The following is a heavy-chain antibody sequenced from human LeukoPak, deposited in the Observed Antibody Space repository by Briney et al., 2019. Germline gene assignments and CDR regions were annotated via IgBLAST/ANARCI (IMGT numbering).Heavy chain of an antibody. CDR1: GYTFTGYY. Sequence: ASVKVSCKASGYTFTGYYMHWVRQAPGQGLEWMGWINPNSGGTNYAQKFQGRVTMTRDTSISTAYMELSRLRSDDTAVYYCARGLVVVVAATDFGSFDYWGQGTLVTVSS. CDR2: INPNSGGT. D-gene: IGHD2-15*01. V-gene: IGHV1-2*02. CDR3: ARGLVVVVAATDFGSFDY. J-gene: IGHJ4*02.